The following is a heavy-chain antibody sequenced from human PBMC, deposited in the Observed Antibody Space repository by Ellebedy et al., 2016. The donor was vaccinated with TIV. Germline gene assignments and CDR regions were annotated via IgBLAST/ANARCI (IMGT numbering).Heavy chain of an antibody. CDR2: ISGSGGST. D-gene: IGHD6-13*01. CDR3: AKWSSSWYRFDYFDY. V-gene: IGHV3-23*01. Sequence: GESLKISXAASGFTFSSYAMSWVRQAPGKGLEWVSAISGSGGSTYYADSVKGRFTISRDNSKNTLYLQMNSLRAEDTAVYYCAKWSSSWYRFDYFDYWGQGTLVTVSS. J-gene: IGHJ4*02. CDR1: GFTFSSYA.